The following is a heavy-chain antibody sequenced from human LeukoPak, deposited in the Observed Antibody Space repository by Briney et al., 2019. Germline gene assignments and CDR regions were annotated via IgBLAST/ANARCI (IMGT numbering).Heavy chain of an antibody. J-gene: IGHJ4*02. CDR3: ARVFSSYYGPGEFVYADY. Sequence: SETLSLTCAVYGGSFSGYYWSWIRQPPGKGLEWIGEINHSGSTNYNPSLKSRVTISVDTSKNQFSLKLSSVTAADTAVYYCARVFSSYYGPGEFVYADYWGQGTLVTVSS. CDR2: INHSGST. V-gene: IGHV4-34*01. D-gene: IGHD3-10*01. CDR1: GGSFSGYY.